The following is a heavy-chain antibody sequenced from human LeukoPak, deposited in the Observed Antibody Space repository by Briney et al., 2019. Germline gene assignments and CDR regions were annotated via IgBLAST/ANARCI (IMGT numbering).Heavy chain of an antibody. CDR1: GYSISNGYY. D-gene: IGHD6-19*01. J-gene: IGHJ4*02. CDR2: IYYSGST. V-gene: IGHV4-38-2*02. Sequence: PSETLSLTCTVSGYSISNGYYWGWIRQPPGKGLEGIGYIYYSGSTNYNPSLKSRVTISVDTSKNQFSLKLSSVTAADTAVYYCARAKAVAGTRHFDYWGQGTLVTVSS. CDR3: ARAKAVAGTRHFDY.